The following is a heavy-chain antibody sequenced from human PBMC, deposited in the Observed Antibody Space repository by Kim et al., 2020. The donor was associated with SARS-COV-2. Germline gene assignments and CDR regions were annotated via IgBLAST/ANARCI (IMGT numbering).Heavy chain of an antibody. V-gene: IGHV3-23*01. CDR3: AKTGSAANWDY. J-gene: IGHJ4*02. D-gene: IGHD6-13*01. CDR2: T. Sequence: TYYADYVEGRFTISGDNSRDTLYLQMNSLRAEDTAVYYCAKTGSAANWDYWGQGTLVTVSS.